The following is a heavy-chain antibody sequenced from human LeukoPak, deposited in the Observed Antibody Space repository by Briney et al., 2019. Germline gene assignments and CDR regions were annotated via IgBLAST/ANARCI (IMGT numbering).Heavy chain of an antibody. D-gene: IGHD6-19*01. Sequence: SETLSLTCAVYGGSFSGYYWSWIRQPPGKGLEWIGEINHSGSTNYNPSLKSQVTMSVDTSKNQFSLKVNYVTAADTATYYCAREVAAGSYRGFDYWGQGTLVTVSS. CDR3: AREVAAGSYRGFDY. CDR2: INHSGST. CDR1: GGSFSGYY. V-gene: IGHV4-34*01. J-gene: IGHJ4*01.